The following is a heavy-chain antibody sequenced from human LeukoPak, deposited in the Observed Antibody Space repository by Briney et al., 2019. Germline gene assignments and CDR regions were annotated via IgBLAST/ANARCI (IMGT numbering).Heavy chain of an antibody. CDR1: GYTFTGYD. V-gene: IGHV1-2*02. J-gene: IGHJ4*02. CDR3: ARDQEGGSCYI. Sequence: ASVKVSCKASGYTFTGYDMHWVRQAPGEGLEWMGWINPNSGGTNYAQKFQGRVTMTRDTSISTAYMELSRLRSDDTAVYYCARDQEGGSCYIWGQGTLVTVSS. D-gene: IGHD2-15*01. CDR2: INPNSGGT.